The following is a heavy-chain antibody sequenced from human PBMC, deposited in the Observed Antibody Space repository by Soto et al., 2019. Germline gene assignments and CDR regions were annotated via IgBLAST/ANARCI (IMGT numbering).Heavy chain of an antibody. Sequence: GGSLRLSCAASGFTFSSYSMNWVRQAPGKGLEWVSYISSSSSTIYYADSVKGRFTISRDNAKNSLYLQMNSLRAEDTAVYYCARGEMDIVVVPAAMWDYYYYGMDAWGQGTTVTVSS. CDR2: ISSSSSTI. CDR3: ARGEMDIVVVPAAMWDYYYYGMDA. J-gene: IGHJ6*02. V-gene: IGHV3-48*01. D-gene: IGHD2-2*03. CDR1: GFTFSSYS.